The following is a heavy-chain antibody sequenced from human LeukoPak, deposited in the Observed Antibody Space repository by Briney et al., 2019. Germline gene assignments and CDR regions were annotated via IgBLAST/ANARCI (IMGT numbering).Heavy chain of an antibody. V-gene: IGHV4-39*07. J-gene: IGHJ4*02. CDR1: GGSISSSSYY. CDR2: IYHSGST. Sequence: PSETLSLTCTVSGGSISSSSYYWGWIRQPPGKGLEWIGSIYHSGSTYYNPSLKSRVTISVDTSKNQFSLKLSSVTAADTAVYYCAGRYARGAPFDYWGQGTLVTVSS. CDR3: AGRYARGAPFDY. D-gene: IGHD3-10*02.